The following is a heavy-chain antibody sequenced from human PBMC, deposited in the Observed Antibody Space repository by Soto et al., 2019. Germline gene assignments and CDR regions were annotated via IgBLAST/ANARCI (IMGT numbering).Heavy chain of an antibody. D-gene: IGHD6-6*01. CDR1: GFTFSSYA. J-gene: IGHJ4*02. CDR3: AKDRRPYSSSSDY. Sequence: GGSLRLSCVASGFTFSSYAMSWVRQAPGKGLEWVSGVSGSGGTTYYADSVKGRFTISRDNSKNTLYLQMNSLRAEDTAVYYCAKDRRPYSSSSDYWGQGTLVTVSS. CDR2: VSGSGGTT. V-gene: IGHV3-23*01.